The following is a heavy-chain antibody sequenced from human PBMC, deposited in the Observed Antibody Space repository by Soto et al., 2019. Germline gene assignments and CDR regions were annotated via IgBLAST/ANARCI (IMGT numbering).Heavy chain of an antibody. CDR2: IYYSGST. CDR3: ARGPGI. J-gene: IGHJ4*02. CDR1: GDSISSGGYF. Sequence: HVQLQESGPGLVKPSQTLSLTCTVSGDSISSGGYFWNWIRQHPGKGLEWIGYIYYSGSTDYNLSLRRRVIISVDASKNQFSLKLSSVTAADPAVYYCARGPGIWGQGTLVTVSS. V-gene: IGHV4-31*03.